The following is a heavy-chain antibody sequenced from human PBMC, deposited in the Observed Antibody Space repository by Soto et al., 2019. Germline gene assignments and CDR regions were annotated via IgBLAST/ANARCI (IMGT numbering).Heavy chain of an antibody. V-gene: IGHV3-74*01. CDR2: INSDGSST. CDR3: ASPGYCSDGTCYPDY. Sequence: TXXSLRLSCAASGFTFNTYWMHWVPQAPGKGLVWVSRINSDGSSTFYADSVKGRFTISRDNAKNQFSLKLNSVTAADTAVYYCASPGYCSDGTCYPDYWGQGTLVTVSS. D-gene: IGHD2-15*01. J-gene: IGHJ4*02. CDR1: GFTFNTYW.